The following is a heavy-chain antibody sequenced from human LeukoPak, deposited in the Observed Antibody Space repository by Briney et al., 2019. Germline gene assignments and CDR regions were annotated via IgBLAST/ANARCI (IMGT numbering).Heavy chain of an antibody. CDR3: AKQDEYCSGGSCYYYYYGLDV. J-gene: IGHJ6*02. D-gene: IGHD2-15*01. Sequence: GGSLRLSCAASKFTFSTYAMSWVRQAPGKGLEWVSAISGSGGSTYYADSVKGRFTISRDNSKNTLYLQINSLRAEDTAVYYCAKQDEYCSGGSCYYYYYGLDVWGQGTTVTVSS. V-gene: IGHV3-23*01. CDR2: ISGSGGST. CDR1: KFTFSTYA.